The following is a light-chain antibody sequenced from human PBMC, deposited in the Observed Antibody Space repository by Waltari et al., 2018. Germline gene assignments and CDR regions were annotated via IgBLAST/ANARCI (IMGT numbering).Light chain of an antibody. CDR3: SSFTRSRTWL. Sequence: QSALTQPASVSGSPGQSITISCTGTDSYLVPYNYVSWYQQHPGRAPQLIIYGVSDRPSGVSNRFSGSKSGHTASLTISGLQAEDEADYYCSSFTRSRTWLFGGGTKVTVL. V-gene: IGLV2-14*03. CDR2: GVS. CDR1: DSYLVPYNY. J-gene: IGLJ3*02.